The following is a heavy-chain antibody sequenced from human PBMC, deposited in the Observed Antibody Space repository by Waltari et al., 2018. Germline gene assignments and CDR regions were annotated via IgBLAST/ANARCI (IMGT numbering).Heavy chain of an antibody. D-gene: IGHD1-7*01. Sequence: QVQLVQSGAEVKKPGASVKVSCKVSGYTLTELSRHWVRQAPGNGLEWMGGFDPEDGETSYAQKFQGRVTMTEDTSTDTAYMELSSLRSEDTAVYYCATGTGTVGTFDIWGQGTMVTVSS. CDR1: GYTLTELS. J-gene: IGHJ3*02. CDR2: FDPEDGET. V-gene: IGHV1-24*01. CDR3: ATGTGTVGTFDI.